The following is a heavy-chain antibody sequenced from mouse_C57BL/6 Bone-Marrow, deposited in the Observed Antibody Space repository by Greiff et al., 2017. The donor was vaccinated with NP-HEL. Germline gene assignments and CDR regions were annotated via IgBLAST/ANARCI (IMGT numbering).Heavy chain of an antibody. J-gene: IGHJ1*03. D-gene: IGHD1-1*01. CDR1: GFTFNDYY. V-gene: IGHV5-12*01. Sequence: EVQLVESGGGLVQPGGSLKLSCAASGFTFNDYYMYWVRQTPEKRLEWVAYISNGGGSTYYPDTVKGRFTISRDNAKNTLYLQMSRLKSEDTAMYYCARQFYYGSSLYWYFDVWGTGTTVTVSS. CDR3: ARQFYYGSSLYWYFDV. CDR2: ISNGGGST.